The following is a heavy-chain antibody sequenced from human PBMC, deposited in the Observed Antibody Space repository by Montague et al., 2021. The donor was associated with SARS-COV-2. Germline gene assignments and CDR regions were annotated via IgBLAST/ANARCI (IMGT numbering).Heavy chain of an antibody. D-gene: IGHD4-17*01. CDR2: IYTSGRT. V-gene: IGHV4-61*02. Sequence: TLSLTCSVSGDSIGSGSYYWSWIRLAAGEGLEWIGRIYTSGRTDYNPSLINRVIISLDTSKNQFSLKLSSLTTADTGVYYCARAPDDYGTFGYWGQGIPVIVSS. CDR1: GDSIGSGSYY. J-gene: IGHJ4*02. CDR3: ARAPDDYGTFGY.